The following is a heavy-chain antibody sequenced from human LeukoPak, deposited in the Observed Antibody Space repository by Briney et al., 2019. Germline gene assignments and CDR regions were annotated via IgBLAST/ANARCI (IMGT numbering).Heavy chain of an antibody. CDR3: ARFIVGAPDY. CDR2: INSDGSST. J-gene: IGHJ4*02. Sequence: GGSLRLSCAASGFTFSTYWMHWVRQAPRKGPVWVSRINSDGSSTSYADSVKGRFTISRDNAKSTLYLQMNSLRAEDTAVYYCARFIVGAPDYWGQGTLVTVSS. CDR1: GFTFSTYW. V-gene: IGHV3-74*01. D-gene: IGHD1-26*01.